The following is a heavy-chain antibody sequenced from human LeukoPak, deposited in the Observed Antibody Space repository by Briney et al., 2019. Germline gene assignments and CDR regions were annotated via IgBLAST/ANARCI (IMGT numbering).Heavy chain of an antibody. CDR3: ARDSLYRLALVTAIPFDY. Sequence: GGSLRLSCAASGFTFSSYSMNWVRQAPGKGLEWVSYISSSSSTIYYADSVKGRFTISRDNAKNSLYLQMNSLRAEDTAVYYCARDSLYRLALVTAIPFDYWGQGTLVTVSS. D-gene: IGHD2-21*02. CDR1: GFTFSSYS. J-gene: IGHJ4*02. CDR2: ISSSSSTI. V-gene: IGHV3-48*04.